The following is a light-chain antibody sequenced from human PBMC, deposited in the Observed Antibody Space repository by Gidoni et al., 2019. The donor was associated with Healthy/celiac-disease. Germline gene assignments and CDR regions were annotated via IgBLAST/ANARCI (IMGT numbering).Light chain of an antibody. Sequence: EIDMTLSPATLSVSPGERPTLSCRASQSVSTNLAWYQQKPGQAPRLLIYGASTRATGFSARFSGGGTGTEFTLTISSLQSEDFAVYYWQQYNNWPQTLGQGTKLEMK. CDR1: QSVSTN. CDR2: GAS. J-gene: IGKJ1*01. CDR3: QQYNNWPQT. V-gene: IGKV3-15*01.